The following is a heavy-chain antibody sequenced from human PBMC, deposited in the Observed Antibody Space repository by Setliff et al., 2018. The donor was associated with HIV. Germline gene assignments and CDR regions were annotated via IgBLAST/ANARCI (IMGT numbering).Heavy chain of an antibody. D-gene: IGHD3-10*01. CDR2: IYHTGST. J-gene: IGHJ3*02. CDR3: AKLSRLTSLRNAFDI. CDR1: GGSISTINW. Sequence: NPSETLSLTCAVSGGSISTINWWNWVRQPPGKGLEWIGEIYHTGSTHYNPSLTSRLTISVDKSKNQFSLKLSSVTVADTAVYYCAKLSRLTSLRNAFDIWGQGAVVTGS. V-gene: IGHV4-4*02.